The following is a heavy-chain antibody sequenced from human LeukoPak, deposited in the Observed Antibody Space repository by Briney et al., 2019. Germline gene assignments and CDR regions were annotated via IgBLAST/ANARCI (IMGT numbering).Heavy chain of an antibody. J-gene: IGHJ4*02. CDR2: IFYSGNT. V-gene: IGHV4-30-4*01. Sequence: SETLSLTCTVSGDSISSGDHYWSWIRQPPGKGLEWIGYIFYSGNTYYNPSLKSRLTISVDTSQDQFSLKLNSVTAADTAVYYCASLNYDVLTASYYFDFWGQGTLVTVSS. CDR3: ASLNYDVLTASYYFDF. D-gene: IGHD3-9*01. CDR1: GDSISSGDHY.